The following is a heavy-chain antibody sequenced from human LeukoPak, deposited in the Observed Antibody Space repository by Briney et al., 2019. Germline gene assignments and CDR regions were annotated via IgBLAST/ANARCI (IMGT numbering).Heavy chain of an antibody. D-gene: IGHD6-19*01. V-gene: IGHV4-34*01. CDR2: INHSGST. CDR3: ARVRSQQYSSGWYWDY. J-gene: IGHJ4*02. CDR1: GFTFSSYW. Sequence: GSLRLSCAASGFTFSSYWMSWIRQPPGKGLEWIGEINHSGSTNYNPSLKSRVTISVDTSKNQFSLKLSSVTAADTAVYYCARVRSQQYSSGWYWDYWGQGTLVTVSS.